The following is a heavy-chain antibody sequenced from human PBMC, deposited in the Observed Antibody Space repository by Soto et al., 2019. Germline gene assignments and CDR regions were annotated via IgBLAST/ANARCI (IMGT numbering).Heavy chain of an antibody. CDR1: GGTFSSYA. D-gene: IGHD2-2*01. CDR2: IIPIFGTA. J-gene: IGHJ6*02. V-gene: IGHV1-69*06. CDR3: ARSLVAHYYCYGMDV. Sequence: QVQLVQSGAEVKKPGSSVKVSCKASGGTFSSYAISWVRQAPGQGLEWMGGIIPIFGTANYAQKFQGRVTITGDKCTGKAYMELSSLRSEYTAVYYCARSLVAHYYCYGMDVWGQGTTVTVSS.